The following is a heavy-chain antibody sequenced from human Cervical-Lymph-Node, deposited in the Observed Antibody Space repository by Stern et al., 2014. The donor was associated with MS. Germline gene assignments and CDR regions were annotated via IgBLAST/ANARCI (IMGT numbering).Heavy chain of an antibody. D-gene: IGHD3-22*01. CDR2: MNPNRGST. Sequence: QEQLVQSGAEVKKPWASVKVSCKASGYTFTSYDIHWVRQAAGHGLEWLGWMNPNRGSTGYAQKFQGRVTMTGDTSTSTAYLELSSLRPEDTAVYYCARGLVTYSSGWFDLWGQGTLVSVSS. J-gene: IGHJ5*02. CDR3: ARGLVTYSSGWFDL. CDR1: GYTFTSYD. V-gene: IGHV1-8*01.